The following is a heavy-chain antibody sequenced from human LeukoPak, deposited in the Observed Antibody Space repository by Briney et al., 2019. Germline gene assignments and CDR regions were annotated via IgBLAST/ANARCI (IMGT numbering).Heavy chain of an antibody. CDR2: IKQDGSEK. D-gene: IGHD3-10*01. CDR3: ARDRDRAGSGSYFCYYYYYMDV. Sequence: PGGSLRLSCAASGFTFSSYWMSWVRQAPGKGLEWVANIKQDGSEKYYVDSVKGRFTISRDNAKNSLYLQMNSLRAEDTAVYYCARDRDRAGSGSYFCYYYYYMDVWGKGTTVTVSS. J-gene: IGHJ6*03. CDR1: GFTFSSYW. V-gene: IGHV3-7*01.